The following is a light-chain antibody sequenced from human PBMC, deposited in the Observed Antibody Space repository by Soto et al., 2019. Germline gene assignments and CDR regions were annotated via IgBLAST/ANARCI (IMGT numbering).Light chain of an antibody. J-gene: IGKJ2*01. CDR2: GAS. V-gene: IGKV3-15*01. CDR1: QSIRTN. CDR3: EQDNHWSSIN. Sequence: EIVMTQSPATLSVSPGERAILSCSASQSIRTNVAWYQQRPGQAPRLLIYGASTRATDIPARFSGSGSGIEVTLPRNSLQFEDFGIYDCEQDNHWSSINFG.